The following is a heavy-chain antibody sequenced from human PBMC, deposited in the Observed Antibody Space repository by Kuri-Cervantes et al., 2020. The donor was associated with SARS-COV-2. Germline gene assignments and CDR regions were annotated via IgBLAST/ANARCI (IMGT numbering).Heavy chain of an antibody. Sequence: GESLKISCAASGFTFSDYYMNWVRQAPGKGLEWVSSISSSSTIYYADSVKGRFTISRDNAKNPLYLQMNSLRAEDTAVYYCARDLYVSSGYYSPHVFDYWGQGTLVTVSS. CDR2: ISSSSTI. J-gene: IGHJ4*02. CDR1: GFTFSDYY. CDR3: ARDLYVSSGYYSPHVFDY. V-gene: IGHV3-69-1*01. D-gene: IGHD3-22*01.